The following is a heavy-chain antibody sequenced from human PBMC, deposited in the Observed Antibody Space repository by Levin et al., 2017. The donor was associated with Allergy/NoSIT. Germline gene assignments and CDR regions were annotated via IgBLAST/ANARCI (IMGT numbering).Heavy chain of an antibody. CDR1: GFTFSTYD. CDR3: AREGFGDFGMWAGMDV. CDR2: IGTAGDT. D-gene: IGHD3-10*01. V-gene: IGHV3-13*01. Sequence: GGSLRLSCAASGFTFSTYDMHWVRQVKGKGLEWVSAIGTAGDTFYADSVKGRFTISRENDKNSVYLQMSSLTAGDTAVYYCAREGFGDFGMWAGMDVWDQGTTVTVSS. J-gene: IGHJ6*02.